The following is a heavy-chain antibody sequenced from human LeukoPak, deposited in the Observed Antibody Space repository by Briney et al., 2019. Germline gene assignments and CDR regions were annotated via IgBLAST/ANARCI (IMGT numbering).Heavy chain of an antibody. CDR1: GFTFSSYA. CDR2: ISYDGSNK. J-gene: IGHJ4*02. Sequence: GGSLRLSCAASGFTFSSYAMHWVRQAPGKGLEWVAVISYDGSNKYYADSVKGRFTISRDSSKNTLYLQMNSLRAEDTAVYYCAKDPPLKATEREDYWGQGTLVTVSS. CDR3: AKDPPLKATEREDY. D-gene: IGHD1-26*01. V-gene: IGHV3-30-3*01.